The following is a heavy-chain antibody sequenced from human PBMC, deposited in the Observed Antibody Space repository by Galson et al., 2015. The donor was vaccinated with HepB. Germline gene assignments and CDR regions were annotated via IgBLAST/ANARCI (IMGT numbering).Heavy chain of an antibody. J-gene: IGHJ4*02. CDR2: ISSSSSTI. CDR3: ARDWADY. D-gene: IGHD3-16*01. Sequence: SLRLSCAASGFTFSSYSMNWVRQAPGKGLEWVSYISSSSSTIYYADSVKGRFTISRDNAKNSLYPQMNSLRDEDTAVYYCARDWADYWGQGTLVTVSS. CDR1: GFTFSSYS. V-gene: IGHV3-48*02.